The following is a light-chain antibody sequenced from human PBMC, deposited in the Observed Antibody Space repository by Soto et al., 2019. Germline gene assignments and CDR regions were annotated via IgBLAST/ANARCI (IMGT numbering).Light chain of an antibody. J-gene: IGLJ2*01. CDR2: LEGSGSY. CDR3: ETWDSQGEV. Sequence: QLVLTQSSSASASLGSSVKLTCTLSSGHSSYIIAWHQQQPGKAPRYLMKLEGSGSYNKGSGVPDRFSGSSSGADRYLTISNLQAVDEADYYCETWDSQGEVFGGGTKLTVL. CDR1: SGHSSYI. V-gene: IGLV4-60*03.